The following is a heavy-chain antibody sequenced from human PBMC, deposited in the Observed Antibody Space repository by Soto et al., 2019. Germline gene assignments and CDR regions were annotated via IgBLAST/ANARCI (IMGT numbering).Heavy chain of an antibody. CDR1: GFTFISIG. J-gene: IGHJ4*02. Sequence: QAQLVESGGGVVQPGTSLRLSCQASGFTFISIGMHGIRQAPGKGLEWVAVVSSDGRTEYYEDSLKGRFTISRDNSKNTLYLQMNSLRAEDTAVYFCARDQECSTTNCYFWAPGFWGQGTLVTVSS. D-gene: IGHD2-2*01. CDR2: VSSDGRTE. V-gene: IGHV3-30*03. CDR3: ARDQECSTTNCYFWAPGF.